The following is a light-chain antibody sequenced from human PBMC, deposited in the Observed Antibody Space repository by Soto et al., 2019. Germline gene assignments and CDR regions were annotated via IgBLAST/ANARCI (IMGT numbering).Light chain of an antibody. CDR1: SSVVGAYNY. CDR2: DVT. CDR3: CSYAGSYTLV. Sequence: QSALTQPRSVSGSPGQSVTVSCTGTSSVVGAYNYVSWYQQHPGKAPKLMIYDVTERPSGVPDRFSGSKSGNTASLTISGLQAEDEADYYCCSYAGSYTLVFGTGTKVTVL. V-gene: IGLV2-11*01. J-gene: IGLJ1*01.